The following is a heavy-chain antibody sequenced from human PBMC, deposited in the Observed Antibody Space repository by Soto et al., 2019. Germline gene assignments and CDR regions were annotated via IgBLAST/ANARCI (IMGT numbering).Heavy chain of an antibody. CDR2: ISFNGGGT. CDR1: GFTFRNYA. V-gene: IGHV3-23*01. D-gene: IGHD4-17*01. CDR3: AKEEDYGDYKTIDY. J-gene: IGHJ4*02. Sequence: GGSLRLSCVASGFTFRNYAMSWVRQAPGKGLEWVSAISFNGGGTYYADSVKGRFTISRDNSKNTLYLLMNRLRAEDTAVYYCAKEEDYGDYKTIDYWGQGT.